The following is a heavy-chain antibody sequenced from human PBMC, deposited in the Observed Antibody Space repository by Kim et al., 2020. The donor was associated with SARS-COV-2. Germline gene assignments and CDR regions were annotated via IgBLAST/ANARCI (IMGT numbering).Heavy chain of an antibody. J-gene: IGHJ5*02. CDR2: DGRTT. V-gene: IGHV3-74*01. Sequence: DGRTTNNADTVKGRANISRENATKTLYLQMNSLGAEDTAVYYCASGDSGPWGQGTLVTVSS. D-gene: IGHD1-26*01. CDR3: ASGDSGP.